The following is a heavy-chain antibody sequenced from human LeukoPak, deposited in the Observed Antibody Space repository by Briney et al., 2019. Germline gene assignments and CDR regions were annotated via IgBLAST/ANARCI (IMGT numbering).Heavy chain of an antibody. J-gene: IGHJ5*02. V-gene: IGHV4-34*01. D-gene: IGHD3-16*02. Sequence: PSETLSLTCAVYGGSFSGYYWSWIRQPPGKGLKWIGEINHSGSTNYNPSLKSRVTISVDTSKNQFSLKLNSVTAADTAVFYCARGGYDYIWESYRYNWFDPWGQGTLVTVSS. CDR3: ARGGYDYIWESYRYNWFDP. CDR1: GGSFSGYY. CDR2: INHSGST.